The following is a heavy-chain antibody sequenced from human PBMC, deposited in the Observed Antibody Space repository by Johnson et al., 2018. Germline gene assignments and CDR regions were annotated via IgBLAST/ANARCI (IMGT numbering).Heavy chain of an antibody. D-gene: IGHD3-10*01. Sequence: QVQLVQSGGGVVQPGRSLRLSCAASGFTFSSYGMHWVRQAPGKGLEWVAVIWYDGSNKYYADSVKGRFTISRDNSKNTLYLQMNSLGAEDTAVYYCARKYYGSWSYSFLGMDVWGQGTTVTVSS. V-gene: IGHV3-33*01. J-gene: IGHJ6*02. CDR1: GFTFSSYG. CDR3: ARKYYGSWSYSFLGMDV. CDR2: IWYDGSNK.